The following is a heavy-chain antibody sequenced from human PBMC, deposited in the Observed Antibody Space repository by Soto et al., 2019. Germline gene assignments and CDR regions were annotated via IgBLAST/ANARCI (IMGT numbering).Heavy chain of an antibody. Sequence: GGSLRLSCAASGFTLSKFGMHWVRQAPGKGLEWVAVVSFDGNNNYYAESVKGRFTISRDNSKNILFLQMNSLRLEDTAVYYCARDSDPRMIQEVLPDDFDHRGQGTLVTVSS. CDR2: VSFDGNNN. V-gene: IGHV3-30-3*01. CDR1: GFTLSKFG. J-gene: IGHJ4*01. D-gene: IGHD5-18*01. CDR3: ARDSDPRMIQEVLPDDFDH.